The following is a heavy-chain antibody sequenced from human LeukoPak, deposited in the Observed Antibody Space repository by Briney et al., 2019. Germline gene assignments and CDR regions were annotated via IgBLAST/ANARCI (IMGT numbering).Heavy chain of an antibody. J-gene: IGHJ4*02. CDR2: INPNSGGT. CDR3: ARGDPIAVAGTFDY. CDR1: GYTFSGYY. V-gene: IGHV1-2*02. D-gene: IGHD6-19*01. Sequence: ASVKVSCKASGYTFSGYYMHWVRQAPGHGLEWMGWINPNSGGTNYAQKFQGRVTMTRDTSISTAYMELSRLRSDDTAVYYCARGDPIAVAGTFDYWGQGTLVTVSS.